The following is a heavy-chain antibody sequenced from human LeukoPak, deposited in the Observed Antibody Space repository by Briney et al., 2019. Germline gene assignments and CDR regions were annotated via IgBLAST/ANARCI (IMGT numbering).Heavy chain of an antibody. CDR2: INPNSGGT. D-gene: IGHD1-7*01. J-gene: IGHJ4*02. Sequence: GASVKVSCKSSGYTFTGYYMHWVRQAPGQGLEWMGWINPNSGGTNYAQKFQGRVTMTRDTSISTAYMELSRLRSDDTAVYYCARLTGTTGREDYWGQGTQVTVSS. CDR1: GYTFTGYY. V-gene: IGHV1-2*02. CDR3: ARLTGTTGREDY.